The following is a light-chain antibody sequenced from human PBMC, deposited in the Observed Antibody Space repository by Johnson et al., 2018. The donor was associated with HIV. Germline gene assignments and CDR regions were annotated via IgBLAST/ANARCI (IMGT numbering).Light chain of an antibody. Sequence: QSVLTQPPSVSAAPGQKVTISCSGSSSNIGDNFVSWYQQLPGRAPKLLIYENNKRPSGIPDRFSGSKSGTSASLAITGLQTGGEADYYCGTWDSSLRAYVFGTGTKVTVL. CDR2: ENN. CDR1: SSNIGDNF. CDR3: GTWDSSLRAYV. J-gene: IGLJ1*01. V-gene: IGLV1-51*02.